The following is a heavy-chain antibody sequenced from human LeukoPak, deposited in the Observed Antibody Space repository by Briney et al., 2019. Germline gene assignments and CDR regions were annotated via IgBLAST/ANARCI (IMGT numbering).Heavy chain of an antibody. J-gene: IGHJ4*02. CDR1: GFAFNTYS. V-gene: IGHV3-48*01. CDR2: ITTSSTTK. D-gene: IGHD4-11*01. Sequence: PGGSLRLSCAASGFAFNTYSMNWVRQAPGKGLQWVSSITTSSTTKYYADSVKGRFTISRDNAKNSPYLQMDSLRAEDTAVYYCARSGGLQKFDYWGQGTLVTVSS. CDR3: ARSGGLQKFDY.